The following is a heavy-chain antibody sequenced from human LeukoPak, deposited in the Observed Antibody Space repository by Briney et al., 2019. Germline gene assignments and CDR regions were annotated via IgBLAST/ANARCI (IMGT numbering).Heavy chain of an antibody. CDR3: ARDPISIVGAPTYNWFDP. CDR1: GYTFTSYY. V-gene: IGHV1-46*01. CDR2: INPSGGST. J-gene: IGHJ5*02. Sequence: ASVKVSCKASGYTFTSYYMHWVRQAPGQGLEWMGIINPSGGSTSYAQKFQGRVTMTRDMSTSTVYMELSSLRSEDTAVYYCARDPISIVGAPTYNWFDPWGQGTLVTVSS. D-gene: IGHD1-26*01.